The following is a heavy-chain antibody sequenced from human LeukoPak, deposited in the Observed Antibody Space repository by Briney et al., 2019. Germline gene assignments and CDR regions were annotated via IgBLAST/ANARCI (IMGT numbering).Heavy chain of an antibody. D-gene: IGHD5-12*01. Sequence: SETLSLTCSVSGGYISSRSYYWGWVRQPPGTGLEWIGSIYDNGNTYYNPSLTGRVTISADASKNHFSLKLSSVTAADTAVYFCARLFSHKGTYGFDPYDAFDVWGQGTVVTVSS. V-gene: IGHV4-39*01. J-gene: IGHJ3*01. CDR1: GGYISSRSYY. CDR3: ARLFSHKGTYGFDPYDAFDV. CDR2: IYDNGNT.